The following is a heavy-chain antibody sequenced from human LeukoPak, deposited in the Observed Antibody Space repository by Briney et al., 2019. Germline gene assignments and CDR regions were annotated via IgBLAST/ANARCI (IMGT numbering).Heavy chain of an antibody. J-gene: IGHJ4*02. CDR2: ISSSSSYI. Sequence: GGSLRLSCAASGFTFSSYSMNWVRQAPGKGLEWVSSISSSSSYIYYADSVKGRFTISRDNAKNSLYLQMSSLRAEDTAVYYCARVRRFGADEYYFDYWGQGTLVTVSS. CDR1: GFTFSSYS. D-gene: IGHD3-10*01. CDR3: ARVRRFGADEYYFDY. V-gene: IGHV3-21*01.